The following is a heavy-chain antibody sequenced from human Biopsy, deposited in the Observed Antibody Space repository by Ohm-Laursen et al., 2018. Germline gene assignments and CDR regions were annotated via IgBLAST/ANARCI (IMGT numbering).Heavy chain of an antibody. D-gene: IGHD4-23*01. CDR1: GFTFSSYA. CDR2: ISGNSDII. CDR3: ARGNGPSA. J-gene: IGHJ5*02. Sequence: SLRLSCTAPGFTFSSYAMTWFRQAPGKGLEWVSTISGNSDIIYDTDSVKGRFTISRDNSKNTLYLQMNSLRAEDTAIYYCARGNGPSAWGQGTLVPGSS. V-gene: IGHV3-23*01.